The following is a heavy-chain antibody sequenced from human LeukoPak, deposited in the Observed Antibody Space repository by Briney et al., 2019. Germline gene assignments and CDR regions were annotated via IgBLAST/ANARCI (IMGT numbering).Heavy chain of an antibody. CDR1: GGSISSYY. CDR2: IYYSGST. CDR3: ARAGVRVSCGRDCYSDYFDY. J-gene: IGHJ4*02. Sequence: SETLSLTCTVSGGSISSYYWSWIRQPPGKGLEWSGYIYYSGSTNYNPSLKSRVTISVDTSKNQFSLKLSSVTAADTAVYYCARAGVRVSCGRDCYSDYFDYWGQGILVTVSS. D-gene: IGHD2-21*02. V-gene: IGHV4-59*08.